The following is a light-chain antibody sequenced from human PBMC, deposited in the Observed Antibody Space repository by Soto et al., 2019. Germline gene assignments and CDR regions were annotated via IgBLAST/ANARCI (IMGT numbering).Light chain of an antibody. CDR3: QQRNNWPIT. CDR1: QSVSRY. J-gene: IGKJ5*01. Sequence: EILLIQSPATLSLSPGGRSTLSCMASQSVSRYLAWYQQKAGQAPRLLIYHASNRATGIPVRFSGSGSGTDFTLTISSLEPEDFAIYYCQQRNNWPITFGQGTRLEIK. CDR2: HAS. V-gene: IGKV3-11*01.